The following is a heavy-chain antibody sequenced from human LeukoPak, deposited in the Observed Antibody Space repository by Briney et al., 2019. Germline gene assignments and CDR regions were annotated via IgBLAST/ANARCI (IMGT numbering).Heavy chain of an antibody. D-gene: IGHD3-10*01. CDR1: GFTFSRYS. Sequence: GGSLRLSCAASGFTFSRYSMNWVRQAPGKGLEWVSSISSSSSYIYYADSVKGRFTISRDNAKNSLYLQMNSLRAEDTAVYYCARLEGSYYNDFDYWGQGTLVTVSS. V-gene: IGHV3-21*04. J-gene: IGHJ4*02. CDR3: ARLEGSYYNDFDY. CDR2: ISSSSSYI.